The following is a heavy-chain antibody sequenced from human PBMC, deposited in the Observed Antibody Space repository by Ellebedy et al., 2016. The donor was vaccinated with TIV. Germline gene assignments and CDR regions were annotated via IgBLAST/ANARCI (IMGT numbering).Heavy chain of an antibody. Sequence: GSLRLSXAVYGGSFSGYYWSWIRQPPGKGLEWIGEINHSGSTNYNPSLKSRVTISVDTSRNQFSLKLSSVTAADTAVYYCARGDYGDYAFHYWGQGTLVTVSS. CDR1: GGSFSGYY. CDR2: INHSGST. J-gene: IGHJ4*02. D-gene: IGHD4-17*01. CDR3: ARGDYGDYAFHY. V-gene: IGHV4-34*01.